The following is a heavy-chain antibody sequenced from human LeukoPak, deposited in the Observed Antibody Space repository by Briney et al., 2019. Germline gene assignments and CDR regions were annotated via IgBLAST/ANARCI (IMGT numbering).Heavy chain of an antibody. D-gene: IGHD6-13*01. Sequence: GGSLRLSCAASGFIFSNYAMSWVRQAPGKGLEWVSAIDSTGAYTWYADSVKGRFTISKDSSKTILYLQMNSLRAEDAAVYYCARVGAASGTPYYYGMDVWGQGTTVTVSS. CDR1: GFIFSNYA. V-gene: IGHV3-23*01. CDR2: IDSTGAYT. J-gene: IGHJ6*02. CDR3: ARVGAASGTPYYYGMDV.